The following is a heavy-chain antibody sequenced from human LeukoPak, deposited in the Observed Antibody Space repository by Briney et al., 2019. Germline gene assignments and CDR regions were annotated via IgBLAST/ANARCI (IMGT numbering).Heavy chain of an antibody. CDR1: GFTFSSYA. CDR3: ARKSGSSGYYPPGGAFDI. V-gene: IGHV3-30-3*01. CDR2: ISYDGSNK. D-gene: IGHD3-22*01. Sequence: GRSLRLSCAASGFTFSSYAMHWVRQAPGKGLEWVAVISYDGSNKYYADSVKGRFTISRDNSKSTLYLQMNSLRAEDTAVYYCARKSGSSGYYPPGGAFDIWGQGTMVTVSS. J-gene: IGHJ3*02.